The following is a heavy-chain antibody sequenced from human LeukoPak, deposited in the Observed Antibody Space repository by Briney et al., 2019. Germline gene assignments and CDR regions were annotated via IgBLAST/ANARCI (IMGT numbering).Heavy chain of an antibody. Sequence: SQTLSLTCTVSGGPISSGSYYWSWIRQPAGKGLEWIGRIYTSGSTDYNPSLKSRVTISVDTSKNQFSLKLSSVTAADTAVYYCARGTELWFGGPCWFDPWGQGTLVTVSS. D-gene: IGHD3-10*01. CDR3: ARGTELWFGGPCWFDP. CDR2: IYTSGST. CDR1: GGPISSGSYY. J-gene: IGHJ5*02. V-gene: IGHV4-61*02.